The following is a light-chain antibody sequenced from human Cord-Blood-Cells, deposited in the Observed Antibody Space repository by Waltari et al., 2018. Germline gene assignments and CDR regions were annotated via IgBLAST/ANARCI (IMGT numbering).Light chain of an antibody. V-gene: IGLV3-27*01. CDR1: VLAKKY. J-gene: IGLJ3*02. CDR2: KDS. CDR3: YSAADNNLGV. Sequence: SYELTQPSSVSVSPGQTARITCSGDVLAKKYARWFQQKPGQAPVLVIYKDSERPSGIPGRVSGSSSGTTVTWTISGAQVEDEADYYCYSAADNNLGVFGGGTKLTVL.